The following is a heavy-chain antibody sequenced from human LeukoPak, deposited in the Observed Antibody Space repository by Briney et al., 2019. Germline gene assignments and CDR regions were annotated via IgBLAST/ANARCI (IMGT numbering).Heavy chain of an antibody. J-gene: IGHJ3*02. CDR3: ARLPITMIVVVTDAFDI. V-gene: IGHV4-39*01. D-gene: IGHD3-22*01. CDR2: IYYSGST. CDR1: GGSISGSSYY. Sequence: SETLSLTCTVSGGSISGSSYYWGWIRQPPGKGLEWIGSIYYSGSTYYNPSLKSRVTISVDTSKNQFSLKLSSVTAADTAVYYCARLPITMIVVVTDAFDIWGQGTMVTVSS.